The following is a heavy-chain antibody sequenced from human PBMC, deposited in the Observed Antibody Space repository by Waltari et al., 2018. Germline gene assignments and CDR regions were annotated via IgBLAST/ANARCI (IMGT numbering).Heavy chain of an antibody. J-gene: IGHJ4*02. V-gene: IGHV4-61*09. Sequence: QVQLQESGPGLVKPSQTLSLTCTVSGGSTSSDRHYGSWIRQPAGKGLEWVGYIYTTGSTNYNPSLKSRVTISIDTSKNQFSLKLTSVTAADTAVYYCARSPSGPRGYWGQGTLVTVSS. CDR3: ARSPSGPRGY. CDR1: GGSTSSDRHY. D-gene: IGHD3-10*01. CDR2: IYTTGST.